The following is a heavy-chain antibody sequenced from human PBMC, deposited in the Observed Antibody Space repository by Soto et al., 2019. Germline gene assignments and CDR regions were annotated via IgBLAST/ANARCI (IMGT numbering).Heavy chain of an antibody. D-gene: IGHD3-22*01. V-gene: IGHV1-3*01. CDR1: GYTLTTYA. CDR3: ERDNRGYSTFDY. J-gene: IGHJ4*02. Sequence: QVQLVQSGAEVKKPGASVKVSCKASGYTLTTYAMHWVRQAPGQRIEWMGCINPGNDNTRYSQKFQGRVTITRDTSASTAYMELSSLISEDTAVYYWERDNRGYSTFDYWGQGTLVSVSS. CDR2: INPGNDNT.